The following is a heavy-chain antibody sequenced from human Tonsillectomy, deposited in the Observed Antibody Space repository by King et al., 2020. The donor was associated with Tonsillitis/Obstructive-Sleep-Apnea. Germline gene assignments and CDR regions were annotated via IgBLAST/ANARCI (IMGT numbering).Heavy chain of an antibody. CDR2: ISFDGSNK. CDR1: GFTFSSYA. Sequence: VQLVESGGGVVQPGRSLRLSCAASGFTFSSYAMHWVRQAPGKGLEWVAVISFDGSNKFYADSVKGRFTISRDNSKNTLYLQMNSLRAEDTAVYYCAREIIGGDKKYYYYGMDVWGQGTTVTVSS. J-gene: IGHJ6*02. V-gene: IGHV3-30*04. CDR3: AREIIGGDKKYYYYGMDV. D-gene: IGHD2-21*01.